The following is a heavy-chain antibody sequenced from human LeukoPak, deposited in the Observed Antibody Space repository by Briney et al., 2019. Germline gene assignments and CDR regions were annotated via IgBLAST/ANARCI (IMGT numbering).Heavy chain of an antibody. Sequence: PSETLSLTCTVSGVSISSSNSYWGWIRQPPGKGLEWIGSIYYSGNTYYNASLKSQVSISIDTSKNQFSLKLSSVTAADTAVYYCARGYAGDIVVVVAAADAFDIWGQGTMVTVSS. CDR1: GVSISSSNSY. D-gene: IGHD2-15*01. CDR2: IYYSGNT. CDR3: ARGYAGDIVVVVAAADAFDI. V-gene: IGHV4-39*07. J-gene: IGHJ3*02.